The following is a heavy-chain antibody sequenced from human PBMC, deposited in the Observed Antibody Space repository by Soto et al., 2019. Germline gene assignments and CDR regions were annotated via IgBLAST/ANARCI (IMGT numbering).Heavy chain of an antibody. J-gene: IGHJ4*02. CDR2: ISSSGTSA. CDR1: GFTFSAVY. CDR3: AIDRGAVTGHYFDY. Sequence: QVQLEESGGGLVKPGGSLRLSCAASGFTFSAVYMSWSRQAPNKGLEYISYISSSGTSANYADSVKGRFTISRDNAKNSLYLQMNSLRAEATAVYYCAIDRGAVTGHYFDYWGQGALVTVSS. D-gene: IGHD6-19*01. V-gene: IGHV3-11*05.